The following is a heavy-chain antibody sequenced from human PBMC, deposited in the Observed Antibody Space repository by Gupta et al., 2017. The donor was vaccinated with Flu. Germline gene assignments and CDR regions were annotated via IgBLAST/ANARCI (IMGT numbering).Heavy chain of an antibody. V-gene: IGHV3-64D*06. CDR1: GFPFSSYA. J-gene: IGHJ4*02. CDR3: VKDAEGSSSAFTG. D-gene: IGHD6-6*01. CDR2: ISSNGGST. Sequence: EVQLVESGGGLVQPGGSLRLSCSASGFPFSSYAMHWVRQAPGKGLEYVSAISSNGGSTYYADAVKGRFTISRDNSKNTLYLQMSSLRAEDTAVYYCVKDAEGSSSAFTGWGQGTLVTISS.